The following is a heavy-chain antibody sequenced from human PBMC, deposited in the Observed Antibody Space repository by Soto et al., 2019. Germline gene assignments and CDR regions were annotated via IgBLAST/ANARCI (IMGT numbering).Heavy chain of an antibody. Sequence: QVQLVQSGAEVKKPGASVKVSCKASGYTFTSYGISWVRQAPGQGLEWMGWISAYNGNTNYAQKLQGRVTMTTDTSTSTADMELRGLRSDDTAVYYCAGDLEGMWELGDELDYWGQGTLVTVSS. J-gene: IGHJ4*02. CDR3: AGDLEGMWELGDELDY. CDR1: GYTFTSYG. D-gene: IGHD1-26*01. CDR2: ISAYNGNT. V-gene: IGHV1-18*01.